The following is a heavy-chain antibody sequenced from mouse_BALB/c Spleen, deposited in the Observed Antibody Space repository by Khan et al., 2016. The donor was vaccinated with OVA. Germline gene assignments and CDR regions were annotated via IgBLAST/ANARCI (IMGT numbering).Heavy chain of an antibody. Sequence: QTQLVQSGPDLKKPGETVKISCKASGYTFTNYGINWVKQAPGKGLKWMGWIYTYTGEPTYADDFKGRFAFSLETSASTASLQINNLKNEDTATDFCARGGRRAMDYWGQGTSVTVSS. CDR2: IYTYTGEP. J-gene: IGHJ4*01. V-gene: IGHV9-3-1*01. CDR3: ARGGRRAMDY. D-gene: IGHD3-3*01. CDR1: GYTFTNYG.